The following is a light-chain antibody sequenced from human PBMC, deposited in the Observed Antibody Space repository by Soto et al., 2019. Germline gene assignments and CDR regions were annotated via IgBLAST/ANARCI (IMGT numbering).Light chain of an antibody. J-gene: IGLJ1*01. CDR1: TSDIGGYNF. V-gene: IGLV2-14*01. CDR3: SSYTSTTTYV. CDR2: AVT. Sequence: QSALTQPASVSGSPGQSITISCTGTTSDIGGYNFVSWYQQHPGKAPKLMIYAVTNRPSGVSSRLAGSKSDNTASLTISGLQAEDEADYYCSSYTSTTTYVFGTGTKLTVL.